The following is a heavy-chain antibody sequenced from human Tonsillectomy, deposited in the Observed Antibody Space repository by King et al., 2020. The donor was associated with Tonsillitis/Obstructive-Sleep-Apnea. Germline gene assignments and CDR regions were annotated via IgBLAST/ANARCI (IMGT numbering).Heavy chain of an antibody. V-gene: IGHV3-43*02. CDR2: ISGDGGTT. J-gene: IGHJ3*02. D-gene: IGHD2-8*01. CDR1: GFTFDDYA. CDR3: AKVPRGVFDI. Sequence: VQLVESGGGVVQPGGSLRLSCAASGFTFDDYAMHWVRHTPGKGLEWVSLISGDGGTTYYADSVQGRFTISRDNSKNSLYLQMNSLRTEDTALYYCAKVPRGVFDIWGQGTMVTVSS.